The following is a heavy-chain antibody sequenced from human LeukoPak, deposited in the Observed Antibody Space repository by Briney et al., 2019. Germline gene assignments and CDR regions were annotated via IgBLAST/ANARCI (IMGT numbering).Heavy chain of an antibody. J-gene: IGHJ6*03. CDR1: GYTFSSYA. CDR3: ARRFSSSWYYYYYYMDV. Sequence: ASVKVSCKASGYTFSSYAMHWVRQAPGQRLEWMGWSNTGNDNTKYSQEFQGRVTLTRDTSASTAYMELSSLRSEDMAVYYCARRFSSSWYYYYYYMDVWGKGTTVTVSS. CDR2: SNTGNDNT. D-gene: IGHD6-13*01. V-gene: IGHV1-3*02.